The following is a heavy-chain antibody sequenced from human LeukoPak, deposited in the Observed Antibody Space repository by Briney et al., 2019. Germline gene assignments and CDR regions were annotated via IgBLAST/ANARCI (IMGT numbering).Heavy chain of an antibody. CDR2: IIPIFGTA. D-gene: IGHD2-2*01. Sequence: SVKVSCKASGGTFSSYAISWVRQAPGQGLEWMGGIIPIFGTANYAQKFQGRVTITTDESTSTAYMELSSLRSEDTAVYYCARLYCSSTSCPNWFDPWGQGTLVTVSS. J-gene: IGHJ5*02. CDR3: ARLYCSSTSCPNWFDP. CDR1: GGTFSSYA. V-gene: IGHV1-69*05.